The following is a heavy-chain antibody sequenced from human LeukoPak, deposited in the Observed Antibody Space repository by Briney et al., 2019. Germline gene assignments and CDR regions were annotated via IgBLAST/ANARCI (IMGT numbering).Heavy chain of an antibody. J-gene: IGHJ5*02. CDR1: GFTFSSYG. CDR2: ISYDGSNK. Sequence: GGSLRLSCAASGFTFSSYGMHWVRQAPGKGLEWVAVISYDGSNKYYTDSVKGRFTISRDNSKNTLYLQMNSLRAEDTAVYYCARECCSGGSCYWFDPWGQGTLVTVSS. V-gene: IGHV3-30*03. D-gene: IGHD2-15*01. CDR3: ARECCSGGSCYWFDP.